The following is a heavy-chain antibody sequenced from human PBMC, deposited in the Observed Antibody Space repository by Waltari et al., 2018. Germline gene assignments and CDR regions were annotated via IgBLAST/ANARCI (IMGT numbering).Heavy chain of an antibody. CDR2: LYYSGLT. D-gene: IGHD3-10*01. V-gene: IGHV4-39*01. J-gene: IGHJ3*02. CDR1: GGPMKSRDYF. Sequence: QLQVQESGPRLVKSSETLSVTCTVSGGPMKSRDYFWVWVRQSPLRHLEWIGSLYYSGLTDYNPSHKGRVTISRDTSKNQFSLMLTSVTAADTAVYYCARAGRDGDNPSRVSIFDIWGQGAMVTVSS. CDR3: ARAGRDGDNPSRVSIFDI.